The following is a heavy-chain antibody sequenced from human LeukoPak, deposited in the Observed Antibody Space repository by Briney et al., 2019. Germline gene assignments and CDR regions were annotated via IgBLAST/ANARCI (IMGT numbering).Heavy chain of an antibody. CDR1: GFTFSSYW. J-gene: IGHJ4*02. CDR2: IKSDGSDT. CDR3: VNYGWGRPA. D-gene: IGHD3-10*01. Sequence: GGSLRLSCAASGFTFSSYWMHWVRQAPGKGLVWVSRIKSDGSDTTYADSVKGRFTISRDNAKNMLCLQMNSLRAEDTAVYYCVNYGWGRPAWGQGTLVTVSS. V-gene: IGHV3-74*03.